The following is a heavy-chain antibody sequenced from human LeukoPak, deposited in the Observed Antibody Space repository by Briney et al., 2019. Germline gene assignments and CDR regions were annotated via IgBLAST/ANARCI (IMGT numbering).Heavy chain of an antibody. Sequence: GGSLRLSCVVSGITVSNYDMSWVRQAPGKGLEWVSVSCKSGGGTNYADSVRGRFTISRETSKKTVYLRMNSLRDEGTAVYFCTRRGNVIRGVLIMGFHKAANYFDYWGQGILVTVSS. V-gene: IGHV3-23*01. D-gene: IGHD3-10*01. CDR2: SCKSGGGT. J-gene: IGHJ4*02. CDR3: TRRGNVIRGVLIMGFHKAANYFDY. CDR1: GITVSNYD.